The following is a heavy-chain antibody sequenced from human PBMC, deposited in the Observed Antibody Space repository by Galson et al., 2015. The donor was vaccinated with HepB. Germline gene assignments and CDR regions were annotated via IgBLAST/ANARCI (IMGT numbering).Heavy chain of an antibody. CDR3: ARRYCSTTSCLIDY. CDR2: ISSSGSTI. D-gene: IGHD2-2*01. Sequence: SLRLSCAVSGFTFSSYEMNWVRQAPGKGLEWVSYISSSGSTIYYADSVKGRFTISRDNAKNSLYLQMNRLRAEDTAVYYCARRYCSTTSCLIDYWGQGTLVTVSP. J-gene: IGHJ4*02. CDR1: GFTFSSYE. V-gene: IGHV3-48*03.